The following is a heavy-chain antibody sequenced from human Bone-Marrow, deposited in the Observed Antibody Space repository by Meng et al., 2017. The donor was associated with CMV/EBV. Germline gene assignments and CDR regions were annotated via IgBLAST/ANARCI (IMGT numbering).Heavy chain of an antibody. CDR1: GFTFSSYE. CDR2: ISSSGSTI. D-gene: IGHD3-3*02. V-gene: IGHV3-48*03. J-gene: IGHJ4*02. Sequence: GGSLRLSCAASGFTFSSYEMNWVRQAPGKGLEWVSYISSSGSTIYYADSVKGRFTISRDNAKNSLYLQMNSLSAEDTAVYYCVRGISYYFDYWGQGALVTVSS. CDR3: VRGISYYFDY.